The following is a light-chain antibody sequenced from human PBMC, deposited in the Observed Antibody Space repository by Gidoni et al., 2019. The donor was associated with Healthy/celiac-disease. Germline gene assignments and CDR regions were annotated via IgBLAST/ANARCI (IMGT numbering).Light chain of an antibody. CDR3: QQSYSTLVT. CDR1: QSISSY. CDR2: AAS. V-gene: IGKV1-39*01. J-gene: IGKJ3*01. Sequence: DIQMTQSPSSLSASVGVRVTIPCRASQSISSYLNWYQQKPGKAPKLLIYAASSLQSGVPSRFSGSGSGTDFTLTISSLQPEDFATYYCQQSYSTLVTFGPGTKVDIK.